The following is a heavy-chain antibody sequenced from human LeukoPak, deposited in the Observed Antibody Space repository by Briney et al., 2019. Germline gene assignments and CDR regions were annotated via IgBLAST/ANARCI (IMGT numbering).Heavy chain of an antibody. Sequence: PGRSLRLSCAASGFTFSSYGMHWVRQAPGKGLEWVAVISYDGSNKYYADSVKGRFTISRDNSKNTLYLQMNSLRAEDTAVYYCAKDLIRGATVTHAFDIWGQGTMVTVSS. CDR3: AKDLIRGATVTHAFDI. D-gene: IGHD4-17*01. CDR1: GFTFSSYG. CDR2: ISYDGSNK. V-gene: IGHV3-30*18. J-gene: IGHJ3*02.